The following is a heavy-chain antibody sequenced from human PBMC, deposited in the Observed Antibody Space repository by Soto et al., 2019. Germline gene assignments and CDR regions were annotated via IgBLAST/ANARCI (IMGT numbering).Heavy chain of an antibody. J-gene: IGHJ5*02. CDR2: IYYSGST. V-gene: IGHV4-61*01. CDR1: AGSLDSKNHY. D-gene: IGHD3-3*01. CDR3: ARHYYTWGKYFDP. Sequence: SETLSLTCTVSAGSLDSKNHYWSWIRQPPGKGLEWIGNIYYSGSTYYDPSLESRVTISIDTSKDQFSLKLRSVTAADTAVYFCARHYYTWGKYFDPWGQGTLVTVSS.